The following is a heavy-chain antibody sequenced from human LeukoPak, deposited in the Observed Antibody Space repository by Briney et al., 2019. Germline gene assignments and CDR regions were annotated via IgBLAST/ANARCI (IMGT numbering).Heavy chain of an antibody. CDR2: IDYSGSS. D-gene: IGHD3-9*01. J-gene: IGHJ3*02. CDR1: GGSISSYS. CDR3: ARDHPVADWAPDI. V-gene: IGHV4-59*13. Sequence: AETLSLTCSVSGGSISSYSWTWIRQSPGKGLEWIGFIDYSGSSNYNPSLKSRVTISADPSTNHFSLNLTSVTAADTAVYFCARDHPVADWAPDIWGRGIMVTVSS.